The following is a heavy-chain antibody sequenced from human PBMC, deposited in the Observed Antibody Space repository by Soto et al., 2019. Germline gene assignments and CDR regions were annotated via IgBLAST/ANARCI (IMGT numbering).Heavy chain of an antibody. D-gene: IGHD6-13*01. CDR3: ARSLSSSSWYGYYYYYGMDV. Sequence: ASVKVSCKASGYTFTGYYMHWVRQAPGQGLEWMGWINPNSGGTNYAQKFQGWVTMTRDTSISTAYMELSRLRSDDTAVYYCARSLSSSSWYGYYYYYGMDVWGQGTTVTVSS. V-gene: IGHV1-2*04. CDR2: INPNSGGT. J-gene: IGHJ6*02. CDR1: GYTFTGYY.